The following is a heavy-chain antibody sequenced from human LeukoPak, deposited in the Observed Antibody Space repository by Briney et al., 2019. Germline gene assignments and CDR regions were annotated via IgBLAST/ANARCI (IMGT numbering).Heavy chain of an antibody. CDR2: ISYDGSNK. CDR3: ARGSGASMATPTNPYYFDY. J-gene: IGHJ4*02. Sequence: PGRSLRLSCAASGFTFSSCAMHWVRQAPGKGLEWVAVISYDGSNKYYADSVKGRFTISRDNSKNSLYLQMNSLRAEDTALYYCARGSGASMATPTNPYYFDYWGQGTLVTVSS. D-gene: IGHD2-8*02. V-gene: IGHV3-30*04. CDR1: GFTFSSCA.